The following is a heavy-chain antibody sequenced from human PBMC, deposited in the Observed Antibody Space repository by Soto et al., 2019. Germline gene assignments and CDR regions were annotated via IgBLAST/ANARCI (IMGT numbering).Heavy chain of an antibody. Sequence: SETLSLTCAVSGGSISSGGYSWSWIRQPPGKGLEWIGYIYHSGSTYYNPSLKSRVTISVDRSKNQFSLKLSSVTAADTAVYYCAREVVAGTNRFEPWGQGPLVTVSS. J-gene: IGHJ5*02. CDR3: AREVVAGTNRFEP. D-gene: IGHD2-15*01. CDR2: IYHSGST. V-gene: IGHV4-30-2*01. CDR1: GGSISSGGYS.